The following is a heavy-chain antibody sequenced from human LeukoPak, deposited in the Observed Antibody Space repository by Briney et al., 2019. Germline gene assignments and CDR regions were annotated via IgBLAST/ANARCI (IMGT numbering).Heavy chain of an antibody. CDR3: ARALQSRFGELLPYYYYYMDV. J-gene: IGHJ6*03. Sequence: GGSLRLSCAASGFTFSSYSMNWVRQAPGKGLEWVSSISSSSSYIYYADSVKGRFTISRDNAKNSLYLQMNSLRAEDTAVYYCARALQSRFGELLPYYYYYMDVWGKGTTVTVSS. V-gene: IGHV3-21*01. CDR1: GFTFSSYS. CDR2: ISSSSSYI. D-gene: IGHD3-10*01.